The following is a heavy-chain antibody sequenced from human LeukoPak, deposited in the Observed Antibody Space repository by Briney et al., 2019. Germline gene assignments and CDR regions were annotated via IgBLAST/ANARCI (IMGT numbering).Heavy chain of an antibody. D-gene: IGHD3-10*01. V-gene: IGHV3-23*01. CDR2: ISGPGRST. J-gene: IGHJ4*02. CDR1: GFTLSNAW. Sequence: GGSLRLSCAASGFTLSNAWMSWVRQAPGKGLEWVSSISGPGRSTYYADSVKGRFTISRDNSKNTLYLQMNSLRAEDTAVYYCAKDYAGVRGVTGDWGQGTLVTVSS. CDR3: AKDYAGVRGVTGD.